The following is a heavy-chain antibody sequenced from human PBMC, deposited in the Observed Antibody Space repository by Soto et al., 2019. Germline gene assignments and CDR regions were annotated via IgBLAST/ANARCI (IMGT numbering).Heavy chain of an antibody. CDR3: ARIRRPHYYYYGMDV. V-gene: IGHV2-70*01. Sequence: ESGPTLVNPTQTLTLTCTFSGFSLSTSGMCVSWIRQPPGKALEWLALIDWDDDKYYSTSLKTRLTISKDTSKNQVVLTMTNMDPVDTATYYCARIRRPHYYYYGMDVWGQGTTVTVSS. J-gene: IGHJ6*02. CDR2: IDWDDDK. CDR1: GFSLSTSGMC.